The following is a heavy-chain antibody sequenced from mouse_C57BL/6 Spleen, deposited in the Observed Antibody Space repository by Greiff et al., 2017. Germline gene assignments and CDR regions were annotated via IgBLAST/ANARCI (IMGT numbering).Heavy chain of an antibody. V-gene: IGHV1-62-2*01. CDR1: GYTFTEYT. J-gene: IGHJ2*01. CDR2: FYPGSGSI. D-gene: IGHD2-4*01. CDR3: ARHEGYDYDEGYYCDY. Sequence: VQLQQSGAELVKPGASVKLSCKASGYTFTEYTIHWVKQRSGQGLEWIGWFYPGSGSIKYNEKFKDKATLTADKSSSTVYMELSRLTSEDSAVYFCARHEGYDYDEGYYCDYWGQGTTLTVSS.